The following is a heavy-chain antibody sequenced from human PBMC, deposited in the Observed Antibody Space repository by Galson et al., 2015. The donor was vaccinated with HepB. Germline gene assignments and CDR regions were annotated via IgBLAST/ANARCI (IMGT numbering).Heavy chain of an antibody. CDR2: ISYDGSNK. Sequence: SLRLSCAASGFTLSSYVMHWVRQAPGKGLEWVAVISYDGSNKYHADSVTGRFTISRDNSKNTLYLQMNSLRPEDTAVYYCAREDRSSRWGAVNWFDPWGQGTLVTASS. CDR3: AREDRSSRWGAVNWFDP. D-gene: IGHD6-13*01. J-gene: IGHJ5*02. V-gene: IGHV3-30*04. CDR1: GFTLSSYV.